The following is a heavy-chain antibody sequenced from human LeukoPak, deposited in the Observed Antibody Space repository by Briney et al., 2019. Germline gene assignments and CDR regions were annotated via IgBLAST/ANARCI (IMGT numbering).Heavy chain of an antibody. Sequence: PGGSLRLSCAASGFTFSSYWMHWVPQAPGKGLVWVSRSNTDGSSTSYADSVKGRFTISRDNAKNTLYLQMNSLRAEDTAVYYCARVRSGTQTYYYYYYMDVWGKGTTVTVSS. D-gene: IGHD1-1*01. J-gene: IGHJ6*03. CDR1: GFTFSSYW. V-gene: IGHV3-74*01. CDR3: ARVRSGTQTYYYYYYMDV. CDR2: SNTDGSST.